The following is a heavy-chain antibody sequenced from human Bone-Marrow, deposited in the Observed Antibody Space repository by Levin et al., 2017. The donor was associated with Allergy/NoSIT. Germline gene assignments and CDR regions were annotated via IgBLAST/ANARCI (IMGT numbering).Heavy chain of an antibody. V-gene: IGHV5-51*01. CDR3: ARLRPDDYDYWRGYYGTSLFDY. D-gene: IGHD3-3*01. CDR1: GYNVYTFW. Sequence: KVSCKLSGYNVYTFWIGWVRQLPGKGLEWMGIIYPSDSDSRYNPSFQGHVTFSVDKATSTAYLQWSSLTTSDSAMYFCARLRPDDYDYWRGYYGTSLFDYWGQGTLVTVSS. CDR2: IYPSDSDS. J-gene: IGHJ4*02.